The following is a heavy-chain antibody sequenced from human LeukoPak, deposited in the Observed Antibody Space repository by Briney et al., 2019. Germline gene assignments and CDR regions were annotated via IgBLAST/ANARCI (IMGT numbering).Heavy chain of an antibody. Sequence: SETLSLTCTVSGYSISSGYYWGWIRQPPGKGLEWIGSIYHSGSTYYNPSLKSRVTISVDTSKNQFSLKLSSVTAADTAVYYCARKNSYGLHFDYWGQGILVTVSS. CDR2: IYHSGST. CDR1: GYSISSGYY. D-gene: IGHD5-18*01. CDR3: ARKNSYGLHFDY. J-gene: IGHJ4*02. V-gene: IGHV4-38-2*02.